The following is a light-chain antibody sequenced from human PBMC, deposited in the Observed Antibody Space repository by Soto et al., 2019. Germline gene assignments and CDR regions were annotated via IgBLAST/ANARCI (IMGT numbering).Light chain of an antibody. CDR2: DAS. CDR3: QQYNSYST. CDR1: QSISSW. V-gene: IGKV1-5*01. Sequence: DIQMTQSPSTLSASVGDRVTITCRASQSISSWLAWYQQKPGKAPKLLIYDASTLESGVPSRFSGSGSGTEFTLTISSMKPDDFATYYCQQYNSYSTFGHGTKMDIK. J-gene: IGKJ1*01.